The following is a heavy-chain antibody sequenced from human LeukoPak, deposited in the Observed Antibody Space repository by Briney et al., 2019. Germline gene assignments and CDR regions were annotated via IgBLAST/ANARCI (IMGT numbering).Heavy chain of an antibody. CDR1: GFTCSSYG. Sequence: GGSLRLSCAASGFTCSSYGRSWVRQAPGKGLEWVSAIGGRDGSTYYADSVKGRFTISRDNSKNTLYVQMNSLRAEDTAVYYCAKGHYYGSGSLDYWGQGTLVTVSS. V-gene: IGHV3-23*01. D-gene: IGHD3-10*01. J-gene: IGHJ4*02. CDR3: AKGHYYGSGSLDY. CDR2: IGGRDGST.